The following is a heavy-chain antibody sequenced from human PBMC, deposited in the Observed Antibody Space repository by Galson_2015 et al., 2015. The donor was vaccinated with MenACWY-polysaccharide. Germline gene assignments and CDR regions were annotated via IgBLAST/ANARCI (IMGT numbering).Heavy chain of an antibody. CDR1: GFTFSSYW. CDR2: INSDGKST. V-gene: IGHV3-74*01. D-gene: IGHD6-19*01. CDR3: ARVREQWLVGGPFDY. Sequence: SLRLSCAASGFTFSSYWMHWVRQAPGKGLVRVSRINSDGKSTSYADSVEGRVTIFRDNAKNTLDLQMNSLRGEDTAVYYCARVREQWLVGGPFDYWGQGTLFSVSS. J-gene: IGHJ4*02.